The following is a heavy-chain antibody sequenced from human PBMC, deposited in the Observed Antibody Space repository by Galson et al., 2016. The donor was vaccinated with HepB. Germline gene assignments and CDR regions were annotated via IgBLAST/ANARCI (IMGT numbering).Heavy chain of an antibody. CDR1: GGSVSSGAYY. CDR3: ATYIEGAGGTGS. Sequence: SETLSLTCTVSGGSVSSGAYYWSWIRQPPGKGLEWIAYIYKSGDTNYNPSLKSRVTISIDTSKNQFSLKLTSVTAADTAIYFCATYIEGAGGTGSWGQGTLVIVSS. D-gene: IGHD3-16*01. CDR2: IYKSGDT. J-gene: IGHJ5*02. V-gene: IGHV4-61*08.